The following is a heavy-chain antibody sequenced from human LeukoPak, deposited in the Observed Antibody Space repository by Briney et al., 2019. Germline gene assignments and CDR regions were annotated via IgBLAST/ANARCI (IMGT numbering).Heavy chain of an antibody. CDR2: IHYDGSNK. J-gene: IGHJ6*03. V-gene: IGHV3-30*02. Sequence: PGGFLRLSCAASGFTFSSYGMHWVRQAPGKGLEWVAFIHYDGSNKYYADSVKGRFTISRDNSKNTLYLQMNSLRAEDTAVYSCARNLMDTAMITYYYYMDVWGKGTTVAISS. CDR3: ARNLMDTAMITYYYYMDV. CDR1: GFTFSSYG. D-gene: IGHD5-18*01.